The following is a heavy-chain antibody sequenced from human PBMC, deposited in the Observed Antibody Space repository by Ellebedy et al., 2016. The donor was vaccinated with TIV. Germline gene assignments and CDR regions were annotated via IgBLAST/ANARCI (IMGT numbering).Heavy chain of an antibody. Sequence: PGGSLRLSCKGSGYVFGSYWIGWVRQMPGKGLEWMGVIYPGDSETRYSPSFQGQVTISADKSTNPAYLQWNSLKASDTATYYCARQYSTGLGGAGYWGQGTLVTVSS. V-gene: IGHV5-51*01. CDR2: IYPGDSET. CDR3: ARQYSTGLGGAGY. J-gene: IGHJ4*02. D-gene: IGHD2-8*02. CDR1: GYVFGSYW.